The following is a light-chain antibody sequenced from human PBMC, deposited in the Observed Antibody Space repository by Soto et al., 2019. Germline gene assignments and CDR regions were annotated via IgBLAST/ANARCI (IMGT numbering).Light chain of an antibody. CDR2: DAS. CDR3: QQYGTSPPIT. CDR1: QSVSSSY. V-gene: IGKV3-20*01. Sequence: IVLTQSPGTLSLSPGERATISCRASQSVSSSYLAWYQQKPGQAPRLLFYDASSRATGIPDRFSGSGSGTDFTLTISRLEPEDFAVYYCQQYGTSPPITFGQGTRLEIK. J-gene: IGKJ5*01.